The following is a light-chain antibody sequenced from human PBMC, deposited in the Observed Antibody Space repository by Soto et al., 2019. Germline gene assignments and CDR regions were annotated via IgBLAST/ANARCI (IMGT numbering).Light chain of an antibody. CDR1: QSVSNN. CDR3: QQYNEWALT. CDR2: HAS. J-gene: IGKJ4*01. V-gene: IGKV3-15*01. Sequence: EIVMTQSPATLSVSPGERATLSCRASQSVSNNLAWYQQKPGQAPRLLIYHASTGATGIPARFSGSGSGTALTLTISSVQSEDFAVYYCQQYNEWALTFGGGTKVEIK.